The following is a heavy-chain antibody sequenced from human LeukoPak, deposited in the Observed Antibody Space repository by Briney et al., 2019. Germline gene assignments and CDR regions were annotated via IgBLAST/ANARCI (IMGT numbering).Heavy chain of an antibody. D-gene: IGHD3-10*01. J-gene: IGHJ6*03. V-gene: IGHV3-7*01. CDR3: ARDRRGGYYYMDV. CDR2: IKGDGSEK. Sequence: GGSLRLSCAASGFTFSSYWMTWVRQAPGKGLEWVGNIKGDGSEKYYVDSVKGRFTISRDNAKNSLYLQMNSLRAEDTAVYYCARDRRGGYYYMDVWGKGTTVTISS. CDR1: GFTFSSYW.